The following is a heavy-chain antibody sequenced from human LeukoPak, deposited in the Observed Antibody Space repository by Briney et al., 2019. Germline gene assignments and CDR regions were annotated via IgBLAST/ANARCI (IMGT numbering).Heavy chain of an antibody. D-gene: IGHD4-17*01. J-gene: IGHJ4*02. CDR1: GGTFSSYA. Sequence: ASVKVSCKASGGTFSSYAISWVRQAPGQGLEWMGGIIPIFGTANYAQKIQGRVTITADESTSTAYMELSSLRSEDTAVYYCARGPTGAGDYENYFDYWGQGTLVTVSS. V-gene: IGHV1-69*13. CDR3: ARGPTGAGDYENYFDY. CDR2: IIPIFGTA.